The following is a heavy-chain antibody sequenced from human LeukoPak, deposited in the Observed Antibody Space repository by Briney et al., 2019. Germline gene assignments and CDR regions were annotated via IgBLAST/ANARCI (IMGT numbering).Heavy chain of an antibody. D-gene: IGHD6-13*01. J-gene: IGHJ6*02. CDR3: ARAPKYISSSKGMDV. Sequence: ASVKVSCMASGYTFISYGISWVRQAAGQGLEGMGWISDYNGNTNSAQKLQGRVTMTTDTSTSTAYMALRSLRSHDTAVYYCARAPKYISSSKGMDVWGQGTTVTVSS. V-gene: IGHV1-18*01. CDR2: ISDYNGNT. CDR1: GYTFISYG.